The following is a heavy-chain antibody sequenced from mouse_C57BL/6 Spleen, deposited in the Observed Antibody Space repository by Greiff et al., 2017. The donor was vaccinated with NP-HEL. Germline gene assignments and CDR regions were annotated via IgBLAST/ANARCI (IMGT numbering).Heavy chain of an antibody. J-gene: IGHJ4*01. CDR2: IDPENGDT. CDR3: TIYDGYYKAMDY. V-gene: IGHV14-4*01. Sequence: EVQLQQSGAELVRPGASVKLSCTASGFNIKDDYMHWVKQRPEQGLEWIGWIDPENGDTEYASKFQGKATITADTSFNTAYLQLSSLTSEDTAVYYCTIYDGYYKAMDYWGQGTSVTVSS. D-gene: IGHD2-3*01. CDR1: GFNIKDDY.